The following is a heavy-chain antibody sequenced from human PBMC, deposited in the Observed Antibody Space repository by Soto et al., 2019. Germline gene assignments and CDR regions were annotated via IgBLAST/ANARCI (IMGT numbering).Heavy chain of an antibody. V-gene: IGHV1-8*01. CDR2: MNPNSGNT. CDR1: GYTFTSYD. J-gene: IGHJ4*02. CDR3: ARFDCSGGSCRLDY. Sequence: ASVKVSCKASGYTFTSYDINWVRQATGQGLEWMGWMNPNSGNTGYAQKFQGRVTMTRNTSISTAYMELSSLRSEDTAVYYCARFDCSGGSCRLDYWGQGTLVTVSS. D-gene: IGHD2-15*01.